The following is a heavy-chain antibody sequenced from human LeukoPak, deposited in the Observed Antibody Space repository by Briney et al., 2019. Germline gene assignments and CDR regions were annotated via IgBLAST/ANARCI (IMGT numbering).Heavy chain of an antibody. CDR1: GGSISSYY. V-gene: IGHV4-59*01. CDR3: ARSNYYDSSDYYFDY. Sequence: SETLSLTCTVSGGSISSYYWSWIRQPPGKGLEWIGYIYYSGSTNYNPSLKSRVTISLDTSKNQFSLKLSSVTAADTAVYYCARSNYYDSSDYYFDYWGQGTLVTVSS. CDR2: IYYSGST. J-gene: IGHJ4*02. D-gene: IGHD3-22*01.